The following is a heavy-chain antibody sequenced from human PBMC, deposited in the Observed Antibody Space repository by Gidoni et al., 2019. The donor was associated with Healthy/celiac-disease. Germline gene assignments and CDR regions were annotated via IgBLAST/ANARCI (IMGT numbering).Heavy chain of an antibody. J-gene: IGHJ3*02. CDR1: GGSISSYY. Sequence: QVQLQESGPGLVKPSETLSLTCTVSGGSISSYYWSWIRQPPGKGLEWLGYIYYSGSTDYNPSLKSRVTISVDTSKNQFSLKLSSVTAADTAVYYCARKDTAVVTNAFDIWGQGTMVTVSS. CDR3: ARKDTAVVTNAFDI. D-gene: IGHD5-18*01. CDR2: IYYSGST. V-gene: IGHV4-59*01.